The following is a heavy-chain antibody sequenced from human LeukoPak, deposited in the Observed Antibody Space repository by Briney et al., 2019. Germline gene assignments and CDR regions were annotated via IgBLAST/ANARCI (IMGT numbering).Heavy chain of an antibody. CDR3: ARADGYRNYYYMGV. CDR2: IYYSGST. Sequence: SETLSLTCTVSGGSISSSSYYWGWIRQPPGKGLEWIGYIYYSGSTNYNPSLKSRVTISVDTSKNQFSLKLSSVTAADTAVYYCARADGYRNYYYMGVWGKGTTVTVSS. J-gene: IGHJ6*03. V-gene: IGHV4-61*05. D-gene: IGHD5-24*01. CDR1: GGSISSSSYY.